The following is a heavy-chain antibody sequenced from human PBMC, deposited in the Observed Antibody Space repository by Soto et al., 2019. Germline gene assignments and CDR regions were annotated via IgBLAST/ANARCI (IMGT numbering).Heavy chain of an antibody. CDR2: ISGSLGST. D-gene: IGHD4-17*01. CDR1: GFTFSSYA. J-gene: IGHJ4*02. V-gene: IGHV3-23*01. CDR3: ASRSATVLSLTY. Sequence: EVQLLESGGGLVQPGGSLRLSCVVSGFTFSSYAMSWVRQAPGKGLEWVSTISGSLGSTYYADSVQGRFTISRDNSKNELYLQMDSLRAEDTAVYYCASRSATVLSLTYWGPGTQVTVSS.